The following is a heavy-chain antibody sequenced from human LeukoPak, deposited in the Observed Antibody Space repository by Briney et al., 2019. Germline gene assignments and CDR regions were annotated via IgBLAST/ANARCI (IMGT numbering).Heavy chain of an antibody. Sequence: PGGSLRLSCAASGFTFSSYTMNWVRQAPGKGLEWVSAISGSGGSTYYADSVKGRFTISRDNSKNTLYLQMNSLRAEDTAVYYCAKLILGSGSYAPPHNPAPYWGQGTLVTVSS. V-gene: IGHV3-23*01. CDR2: ISGSGGST. CDR1: GFTFSSYT. J-gene: IGHJ4*02. D-gene: IGHD3-10*01. CDR3: AKLILGSGSYAPPHNPAPY.